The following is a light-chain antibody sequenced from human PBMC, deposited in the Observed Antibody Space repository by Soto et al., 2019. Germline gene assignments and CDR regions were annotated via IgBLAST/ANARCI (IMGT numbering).Light chain of an antibody. CDR3: AAWDDSLRGRV. J-gene: IGLJ3*02. V-gene: IGLV1-47*02. CDR2: DDN. CDR1: SSNIGSNY. Sequence: QSVVTQPPSASGTPGQRVTISCSGSSSNIGSNYVYWYQQLPGTDPKLLVFDDNQRPSGVPDRFSDSKSGTSASLAISGLRSEDEADYYCAAWDDSLRGRVFGGGTKLTV.